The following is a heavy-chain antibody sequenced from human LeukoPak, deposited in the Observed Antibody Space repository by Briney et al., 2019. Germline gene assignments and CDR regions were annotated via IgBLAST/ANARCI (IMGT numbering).Heavy chain of an antibody. CDR1: GFRFSSYE. V-gene: IGHV3-48*03. Sequence: PGGSLRLSCAASGFRFSSYEMNWVRQAPGKGLEWVSYISGSGSTKYYADSVKGRFTISRDNSKNTLYLQMNSLRAEDTAVYYCAKGFLNWFDPWGQGTLVTVSS. J-gene: IGHJ5*02. D-gene: IGHD3-10*01. CDR2: ISGSGSTK. CDR3: AKGFLNWFDP.